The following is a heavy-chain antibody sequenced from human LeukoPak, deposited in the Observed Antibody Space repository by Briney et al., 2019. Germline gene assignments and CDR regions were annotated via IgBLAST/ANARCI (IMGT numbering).Heavy chain of an antibody. V-gene: IGHV3-48*02. CDR3: ASQDGYCSSTSCYTGGAFDI. J-gene: IGHJ3*02. CDR2: ISSSSSTI. D-gene: IGHD2-2*02. CDR1: GFTFSSYS. Sequence: GGSLRLSCAASGFTFSSYSMNWVRQAPGKGLEWVSYISSSSSTIYYADSVKGRFTISRDNARNSLYLQMNSLRDEDTAVYYCASQDGYCSSTSCYTGGAFDIWGQGTMVTSLQ.